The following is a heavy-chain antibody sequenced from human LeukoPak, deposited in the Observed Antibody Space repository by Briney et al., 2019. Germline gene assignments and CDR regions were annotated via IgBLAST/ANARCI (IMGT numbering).Heavy chain of an antibody. Sequence: RGSLRLSCAASGFSFSSSGMSWVRQAPGMGLEWVSAIGAGGATTYYADSVKGRFTISRDNSKNTLWLQLDSLRVDDTAVYYCARQSSTFSRGRYYFDSWGQGTLVTVSS. CDR2: IGAGGATT. CDR1: GFSFSSSG. V-gene: IGHV3-23*01. CDR3: ARQSSTFSRGRYYFDS. D-gene: IGHD2/OR15-2a*01. J-gene: IGHJ4*02.